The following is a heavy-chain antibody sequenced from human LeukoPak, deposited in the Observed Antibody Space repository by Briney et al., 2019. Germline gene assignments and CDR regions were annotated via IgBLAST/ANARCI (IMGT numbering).Heavy chain of an antibody. CDR3: AKMGRGAATPYYYFDY. D-gene: IGHD1-26*01. V-gene: IGHV3-23*01. J-gene: IGHJ4*02. CDR2: VSGSGGST. CDR1: AFTLGSYA. Sequence: GASLRLSCAASAFTLGSYAMSWVRQAPGKGLEWDSVVSGSGGSTYYADSVKGRFTISRDNSKNTLYLEMNSLRAEDTAVYYCAKMGRGAATPYYYFDYWAQGTLVTVSS.